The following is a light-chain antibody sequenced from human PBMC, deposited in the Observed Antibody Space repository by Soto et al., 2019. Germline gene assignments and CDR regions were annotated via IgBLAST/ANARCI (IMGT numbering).Light chain of an antibody. Sequence: EIVLTQSPGTLSLSPGERATLSCRASQSVTSSYLAWYQQRPGQAPRLLIYGASSRATGIPDRFSGSXSGXXXXXXXXXXEPEDFAVYYCQQYGGSPVAFGGGTKVEIK. CDR1: QSVTSSY. CDR2: GAS. CDR3: QQYGGSPVA. J-gene: IGKJ4*01. V-gene: IGKV3-20*01.